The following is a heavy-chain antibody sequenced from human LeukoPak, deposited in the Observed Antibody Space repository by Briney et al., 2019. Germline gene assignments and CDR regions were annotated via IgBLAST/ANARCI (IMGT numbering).Heavy chain of an antibody. V-gene: IGHV3-15*01. CDR1: GFTFSSAW. D-gene: IGHD5/OR15-5a*01. CDR2: IKSKADGGTT. CDR3: TTDPFMLDVYHFHY. J-gene: IGHJ4*02. Sequence: GGSLRLSCAASGFTFSSAWMTWVRQAPGKGLEWVGHIKSKADGGTTDYAAPAKGRFTISRDDSENTLSLQMNSLKYEDTAVYYCTTDPFMLDVYHFHYWGQGTLVTVSS.